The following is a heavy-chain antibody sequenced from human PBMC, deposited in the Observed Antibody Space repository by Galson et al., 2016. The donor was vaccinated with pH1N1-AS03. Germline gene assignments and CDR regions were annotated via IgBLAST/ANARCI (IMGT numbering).Heavy chain of an antibody. D-gene: IGHD1-26*01. Sequence: TLSLTCTVSGRSISSGGYYWNWIRQHPGKGLEWFGYIFHSGSTCYNPSLETLVSISVDTSKNQFSLKLKSVTTADTAVYYCARQDRGAYYLDSWGPGTLVTVSS. CDR3: ARQDRGAYYLDS. J-gene: IGHJ4*02. CDR2: IFHSGST. V-gene: IGHV4-31*01. CDR1: GRSISSGGYY.